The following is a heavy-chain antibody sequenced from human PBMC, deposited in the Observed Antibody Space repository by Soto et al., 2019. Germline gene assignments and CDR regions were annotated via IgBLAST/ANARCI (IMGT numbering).Heavy chain of an antibody. V-gene: IGHV4-34*01. CDR2: INHSGST. J-gene: IGHJ3*02. CDR1: GGSFSGYY. Sequence: QVQLQQWGAGLLKPSETLSLTCAVYGGSFSGYYWSWIRQPPGKGLEWIGEINHSGSTNYNPSLKSRVTISVDTSKNQCPLKLSSVTAADTAVYYWASTMVRGSGSNAFDIWGQGTMVTVSS. CDR3: ASTMVRGSGSNAFDI. D-gene: IGHD3-10*01.